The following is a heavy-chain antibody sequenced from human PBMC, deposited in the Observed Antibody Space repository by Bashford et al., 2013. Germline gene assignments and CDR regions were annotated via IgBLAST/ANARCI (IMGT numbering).Heavy chain of an antibody. CDR3: ANSPDKGY. D-gene: IGHD3-9*01. J-gene: IGHJ4*02. CDR2: ISYDGSNK. V-gene: IGHV3-30*18. Sequence: VRQAPGKGLEWLAVISYDGSNKYYADSVKGRFTISRDNSKNTLYLQMNSLRAEDTAVYYCANSPDKGYWGQGTLVTVSS.